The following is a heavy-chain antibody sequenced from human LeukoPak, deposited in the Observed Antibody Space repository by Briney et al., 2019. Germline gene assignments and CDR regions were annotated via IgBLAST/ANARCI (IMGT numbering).Heavy chain of an antibody. J-gene: IGHJ4*02. V-gene: IGHV3-23*01. Sequence: GGSLRLSCVASGFTFSNSVMTWVRQAPGKGLEWVSSILGTGDYTYFANTVKGRFTISRDNSKNTLYLQINSLRAGDTARYYCARGSKGTYDYWGQGTLVTVSS. CDR1: GFTFSNSV. CDR3: ARGSKGTYDY. CDR2: ILGTGDYT.